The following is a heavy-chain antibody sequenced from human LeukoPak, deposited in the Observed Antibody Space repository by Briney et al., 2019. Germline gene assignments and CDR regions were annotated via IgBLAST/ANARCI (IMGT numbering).Heavy chain of an antibody. Sequence: GGSLRLSCAASGFTFSNYEMNWVRQAPGKGLEWVSYISISGSTISYADSVKGRFTISRENAEDSLYLLMNSLRAEDTAVYYCARDSFSGGSYFDYWGQGTLVTVSS. CDR2: ISISGSTI. J-gene: IGHJ4*02. CDR3: ARDSFSGGSYFDY. V-gene: IGHV3-48*03. D-gene: IGHD2-15*01. CDR1: GFTFSNYE.